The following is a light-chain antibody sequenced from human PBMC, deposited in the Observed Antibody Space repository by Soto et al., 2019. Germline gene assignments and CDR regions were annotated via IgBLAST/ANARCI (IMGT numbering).Light chain of an antibody. CDR1: QSVSSSF. Sequence: ETVWTQSPGTLSLSPGERATLSCRASQSVSSSFLAWYQQKPGQAPRLLIYGASSRATGIPDRFSGSGSGTDFTLTIRRLEPEDFAVYYCQQYGSSPPWTFGQGTKVEI. CDR3: QQYGSSPPWT. J-gene: IGKJ1*01. V-gene: IGKV3-20*01. CDR2: GAS.